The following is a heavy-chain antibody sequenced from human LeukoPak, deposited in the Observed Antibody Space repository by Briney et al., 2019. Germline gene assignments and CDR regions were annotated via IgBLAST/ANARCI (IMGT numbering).Heavy chain of an antibody. D-gene: IGHD3-3*01. Sequence: PGRSLRLSCAASGFTFDDYAMHWVRQAPGKGLEWVSGISWNSGSIGYADSVEGRFTISRDNSKNTLYLQMNSLRAEDTAVYYCAKGPVPILEWLFYFDYWGQGTLVTVSS. CDR1: GFTFDDYA. V-gene: IGHV3-9*01. J-gene: IGHJ4*02. CDR3: AKGPVPILEWLFYFDY. CDR2: ISWNSGSI.